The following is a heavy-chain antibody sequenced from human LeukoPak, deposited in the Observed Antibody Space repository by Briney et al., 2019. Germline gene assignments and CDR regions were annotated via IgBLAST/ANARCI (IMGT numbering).Heavy chain of an antibody. CDR1: GFTFSSYA. Sequence: GGSLRLSCAASGFTFSSYAMHWVRQAPGKGLEWVAVISYDGSNKYYADSVKGRFTISGDNSKNTLYLQMNSLRAEDTAVYYCARDSSSWPGYFDYWGQGTLVTVSS. V-gene: IGHV3-30-3*01. CDR3: ARDSSSWPGYFDY. CDR2: ISYDGSNK. J-gene: IGHJ4*02. D-gene: IGHD6-13*01.